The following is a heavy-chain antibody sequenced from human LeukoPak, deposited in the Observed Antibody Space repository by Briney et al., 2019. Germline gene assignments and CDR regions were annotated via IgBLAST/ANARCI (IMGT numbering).Heavy chain of an antibody. Sequence: GGSLRLSCAASGFTFSDYYMSWIREAPGKGLGWGSYISSSGSTIYYADSVKGRFTISRDNAKNSLYLQMNSLRAEDTAVYYCASAHYGSGSYYFDYWAREPWSPSPQ. CDR3: ASAHYGSGSYYFDY. CDR1: GFTFSDYY. D-gene: IGHD3-10*01. CDR2: ISSSGSTI. V-gene: IGHV3-11*01. J-gene: IGHJ4*02.